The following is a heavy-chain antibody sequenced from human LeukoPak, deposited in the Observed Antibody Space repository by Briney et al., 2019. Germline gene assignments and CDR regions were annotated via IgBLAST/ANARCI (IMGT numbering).Heavy chain of an antibody. CDR2: ISGSGDNT. D-gene: IGHD3-3*01. CDR1: GFTFSSYA. Sequence: GGSLRLSCTASGFTFSSYAMSWVRQAPGKGLEWVSVISGSGDNTYYADSVKGRFTISRDNSKTTLYLQMNSLRAEDTAVYYCAKDKMYSDFWSGHDAFDIWGQGTMVTVSS. CDR3: AKDKMYSDFWSGHDAFDI. V-gene: IGHV3-23*01. J-gene: IGHJ3*02.